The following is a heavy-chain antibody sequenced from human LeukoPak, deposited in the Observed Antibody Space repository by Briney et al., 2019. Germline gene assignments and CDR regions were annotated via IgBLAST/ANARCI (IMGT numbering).Heavy chain of an antibody. CDR2: TYYRSKWYN. D-gene: IGHD7-27*01. CDR3: ARAMNWAFDY. Sequence: SQTLSLTCAISGDSVSSNSVSWNWIRQSPSRGLEWLGRTYYRSKWYNDYAVSVKSRITINPDTSKNQFSLQLDSVTPEDTAVYYCARAMNWAFDYWVQGTLVTVSS. V-gene: IGHV6-1*01. J-gene: IGHJ4*02. CDR1: GDSVSSNSVS.